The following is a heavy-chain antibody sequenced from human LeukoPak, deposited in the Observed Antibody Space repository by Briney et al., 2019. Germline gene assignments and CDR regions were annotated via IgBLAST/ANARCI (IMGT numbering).Heavy chain of an antibody. CDR1: GFTFSSYG. CDR3: ARDGGYGHNWFDP. CDR2: IWYDGSNK. V-gene: IGHV3-33*01. Sequence: GGSPRLSCAASGFTFSSYGMHWVRQAPGKGLEWVAVIWYDGSNKYYADSVKGRFTISRDNSKNTLYLQMNSLRAEDTAVYYCARDGGYGHNWFDPWGQGTLVTVSS. J-gene: IGHJ5*02. D-gene: IGHD1-26*01.